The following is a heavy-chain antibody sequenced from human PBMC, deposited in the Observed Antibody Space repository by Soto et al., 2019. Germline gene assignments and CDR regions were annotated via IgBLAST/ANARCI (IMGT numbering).Heavy chain of an antibody. CDR3: AKEPNSSSWYGGAFDI. CDR2: ISGSGGST. D-gene: IGHD6-13*01. Sequence: GGSLRLSCAASGFTFSSYAMSWVRQAPGKGLEWVSAISGSGGSTYYADSVKGRFTISRDNSKNTLYLQMNSLRAEDTAVYYCAKEPNSSSWYGGAFDIWGQGTMVTVSS. J-gene: IGHJ3*02. CDR1: GFTFSSYA. V-gene: IGHV3-23*01.